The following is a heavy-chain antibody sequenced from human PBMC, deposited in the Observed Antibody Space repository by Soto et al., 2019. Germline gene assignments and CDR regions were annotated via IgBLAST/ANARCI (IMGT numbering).Heavy chain of an antibody. CDR1: GVSVTSATHY. Sequence: QVQLQESGPGLVKPSETLSLTCTVSGVSVTSATHYWGWVRQPPGKGLEWIGYVYYSGSTIYNPSLKSRLTLSLDTSKNQVSLKLHSVTAADTAVYYCAREAPDYFDYWGQGTLVTVSS. CDR2: VYYSGST. CDR3: AREAPDYFDY. V-gene: IGHV4-61*01. J-gene: IGHJ4*02.